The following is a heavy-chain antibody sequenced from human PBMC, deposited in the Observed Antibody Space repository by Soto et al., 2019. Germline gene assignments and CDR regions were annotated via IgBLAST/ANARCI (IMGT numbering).Heavy chain of an antibody. V-gene: IGHV1-18*01. J-gene: IGHJ4*02. Sequence: ASVKVSCKASGYTFTSYGISWVRQAPGQGLEWMGWISAYNGNTNYAQKLQGRVTMTTDTSTSTAYMELRSLRSDDTAVYYRARVPLAAQDLDYCGQGTLLTVSS. CDR3: ARVPLAAQDLDY. D-gene: IGHD6-6*01. CDR1: GYTFTSYG. CDR2: ISAYNGNT.